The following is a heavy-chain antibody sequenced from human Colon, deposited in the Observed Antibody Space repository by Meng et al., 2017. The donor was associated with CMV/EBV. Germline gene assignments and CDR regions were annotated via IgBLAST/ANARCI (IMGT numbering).Heavy chain of an antibody. CDR1: GFTFNRNS. V-gene: IGHV3-23*01. D-gene: IGHD2-21*02. J-gene: IGHJ4*02. CDR2: INGVGDTT. Sequence: GGSLRLSCAASGFTFNRNSMSWVRQAPGKGPEWVSGINGVGDTTYYADSVKGRFTISRDNSKNTRYLRMIDLRAEDTAMYYCAKDRAYCGSVSCSPGYFDGWGQGTLVTVSS. CDR3: AKDRAYCGSVSCSPGYFDG.